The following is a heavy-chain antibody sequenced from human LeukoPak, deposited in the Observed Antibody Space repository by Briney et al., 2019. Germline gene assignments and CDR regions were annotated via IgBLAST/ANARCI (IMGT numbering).Heavy chain of an antibody. Sequence: PGGSLRLSCAASGLTFDNYAMHWVRQAPGKGLEWVSLISGGGSSTSYADSVKGRFTISRDNNKGSLYLQMNSLTTEDTALYYCAKVLGSSSWYSLGSWGQGTLVTVSS. CDR3: AKVLGSSSWYSLGS. V-gene: IGHV3-43*02. CDR2: ISGGGSST. CDR1: GLTFDNYA. J-gene: IGHJ5*02. D-gene: IGHD6-13*01.